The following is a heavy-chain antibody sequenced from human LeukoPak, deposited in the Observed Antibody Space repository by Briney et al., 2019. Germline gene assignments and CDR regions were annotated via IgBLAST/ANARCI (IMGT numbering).Heavy chain of an antibody. CDR1: GGSISSYY. V-gene: IGHV4-4*07. D-gene: IGHD5-24*01. CDR2: IYTSGST. Sequence: SETLSLTCTVSGGSISSYYWSWIRQPAGKGLEWIGRIYTSGSTNYNPSLKSRVTMSVDTSKNQFSLKLSSVTAADTAVYYCARGRGGYSYYYYYGMDVWGQRTTVTVSS. CDR3: ARGRGGYSYYYYYGMDV. J-gene: IGHJ6*02.